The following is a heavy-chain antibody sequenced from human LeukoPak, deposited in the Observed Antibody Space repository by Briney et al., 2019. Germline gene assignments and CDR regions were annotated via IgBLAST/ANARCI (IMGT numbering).Heavy chain of an antibody. CDR2: INPNSGGT. CDR1: GYTFTGYY. Sequence: EASVKVSCKASGYTFTGYYMHWVRQAPGQXLEWMGWINPNSGGTNYAQKFQGRVTMTRDTSISTAYMELSRLRSDDTAVYYCARDIVMVTYWFDPWGQGTLVTVSP. CDR3: ARDIVMVTYWFDP. V-gene: IGHV1-2*02. J-gene: IGHJ5*02. D-gene: IGHD5-18*01.